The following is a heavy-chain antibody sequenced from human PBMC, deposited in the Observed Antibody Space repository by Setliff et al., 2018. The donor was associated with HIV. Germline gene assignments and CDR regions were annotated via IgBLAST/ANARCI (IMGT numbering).Heavy chain of an antibody. CDR1: GYTFTSYG. D-gene: IGHD3-10*01. V-gene: IGHV1-18*01. Sequence: ASVKVSCKASGYTFTSYGISWVRQAPGQGLEWMGWISAYNGSTNYAQKLQGRVTMTTDTSTSTAYMELRSLRSDDTAVYYCARVWFGTDYYYYMDVWGKGTTVTVSS. CDR2: ISAYNGST. CDR3: ARVWFGTDYYYYMDV. J-gene: IGHJ6*03.